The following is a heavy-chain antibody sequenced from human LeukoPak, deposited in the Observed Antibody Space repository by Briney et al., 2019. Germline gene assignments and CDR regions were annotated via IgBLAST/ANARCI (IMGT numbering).Heavy chain of an antibody. CDR2: IYYSGNT. D-gene: IGHD6-13*01. Sequence: SQTLSLACTVSGGSISTYYWSWIRQPPGKGLEWIGHIYYSGNTRYNPSLKSRVTISVDTSKNQFSLKVSSVTAADTAVYYCARVQGQQLVEWFDPWGQGTLVTVSS. CDR3: ARVQGQQLVEWFDP. J-gene: IGHJ5*02. CDR1: GGSISTYY. V-gene: IGHV4-59*01.